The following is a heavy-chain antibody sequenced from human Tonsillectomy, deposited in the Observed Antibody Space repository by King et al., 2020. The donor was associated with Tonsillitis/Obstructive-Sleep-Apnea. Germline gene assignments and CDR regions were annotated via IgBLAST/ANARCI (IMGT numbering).Heavy chain of an antibody. CDR1: GVSISSYY. Sequence: MQLQESGPGLVKPSETLSLTCTVAGVSISSYYWRWRRQRPGKGLEWFGCVNFSGSTKYNPHLKSRVTISVETSKNQISLKLSSVTAADTAVYYCARSTNYDFWSGYYLGYYFDYWGQGTLVTVSS. D-gene: IGHD3-3*01. J-gene: IGHJ4*02. CDR2: VNFSGST. CDR3: ARSTNYDFWSGYYLGYYFDY. V-gene: IGHV4-59*01.